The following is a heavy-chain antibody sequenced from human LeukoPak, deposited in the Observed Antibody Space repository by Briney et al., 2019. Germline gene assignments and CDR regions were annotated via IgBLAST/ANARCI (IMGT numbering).Heavy chain of an antibody. D-gene: IGHD3-10*01. CDR1: GDSVSSNTAA. CDR2: TYYRSRWYY. CDR3: ARDPSGDQGLDS. Sequence: SQTLSLTCAISGDSVSSNTAAWYWIRQSPSRGLEWLGRTYYRSRWYYEYAVSVRSRITINADTSKNHFSLQLNSVTPDDTAVYYCARDPSGDQGLDSWGQGTLVPVSS. J-gene: IGHJ4*02. V-gene: IGHV6-1*01.